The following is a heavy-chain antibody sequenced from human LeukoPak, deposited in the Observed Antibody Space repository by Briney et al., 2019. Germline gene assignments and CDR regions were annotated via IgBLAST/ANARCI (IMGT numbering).Heavy chain of an antibody. V-gene: IGHV4-4*07. CDR3: ARESITMVRGVRNWFDP. D-gene: IGHD3-10*01. CDR1: DGPISGYY. CDR2: IYTSGST. Sequence: SETLSLTCTVSDGPISGYYWSWIRQPAGKGLEWIGRIYTSGSTNYNPSLKSRVTMSVDTSKNQFSLKLSSVTAADTAVYYCARESITMVRGVRNWFDPWGQGTLVTVSS. J-gene: IGHJ5*02.